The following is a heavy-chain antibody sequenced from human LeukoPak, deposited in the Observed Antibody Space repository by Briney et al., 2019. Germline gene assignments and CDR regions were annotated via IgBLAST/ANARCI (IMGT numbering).Heavy chain of an antibody. CDR2: ISSSSSYT. J-gene: IGHJ4*02. Sequence: GGSLRLSCAASGFTFSDYYMSWIRQAPGKGLEWVSYISSSSSYTNYADSVKGRFTISRDNAKNSLYLQMNSLRAEDTAVYYCAREYCSSTSCYWFDYWGQGTLVTVSS. CDR3: AREYCSSTSCYWFDY. D-gene: IGHD2-2*01. CDR1: GFTFSDYY. V-gene: IGHV3-11*05.